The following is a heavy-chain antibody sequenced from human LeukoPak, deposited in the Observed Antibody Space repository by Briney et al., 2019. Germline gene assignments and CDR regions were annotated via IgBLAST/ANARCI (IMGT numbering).Heavy chain of an antibody. CDR2: INPNSGGT. Sequence: EASVKVSCKASGYTFTGYYMHWVRQAPGQGLEWMGWINPNSGGTNYAQKFQGRVTMTRDTSTSTVYMELSSLRSEDTAVYYCARDFPVRGAAFDIWGQGTMVTVSS. J-gene: IGHJ3*02. CDR3: ARDFPVRGAAFDI. V-gene: IGHV1-2*02. D-gene: IGHD3-10*01. CDR1: GYTFTGYY.